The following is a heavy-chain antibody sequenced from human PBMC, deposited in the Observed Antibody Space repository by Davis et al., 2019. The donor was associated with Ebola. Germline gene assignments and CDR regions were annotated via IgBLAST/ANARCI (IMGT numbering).Heavy chain of an antibody. CDR3: AKGLWFGELSGY. J-gene: IGHJ4*02. CDR2: IRYDGSNK. V-gene: IGHV3-30*02. CDR1: GFTFSSYG. D-gene: IGHD3-10*01. Sequence: GESLKISCAASGFTFSSYGMHWVRQAPGKGLEWVAFIRYDGSNKYYADSVKGRFTISRDNSKNTLYLQMNSLRAEDTAVYYCAKGLWFGELSGYWGQGTLVTVSS.